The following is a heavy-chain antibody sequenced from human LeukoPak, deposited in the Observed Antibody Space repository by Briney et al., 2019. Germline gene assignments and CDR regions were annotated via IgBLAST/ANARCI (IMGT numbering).Heavy chain of an antibody. CDR1: GFTFSTYS. CDR3: AKRRTTVISLDQ. J-gene: IGHJ4*02. CDR2: ISSSSSYI. D-gene: IGHD4-11*01. V-gene: IGHV3-21*04. Sequence: GGSLRLSCAASGFTFSTYSMKWVRQAPGKGLEWVSSISSSSSYIYYADSVKGRFTISRDNSKNTLYLQMNSLRAEDTAVYYCAKRRTTVISLDQWGQGTLVTVSS.